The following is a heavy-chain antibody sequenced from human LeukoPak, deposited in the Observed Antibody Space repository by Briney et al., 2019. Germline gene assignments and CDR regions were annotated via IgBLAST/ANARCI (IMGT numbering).Heavy chain of an antibody. D-gene: IGHD2-15*01. V-gene: IGHV3-7*01. CDR2: IKQDGSEK. Sequence: GRSLRLSCTASGFTFGDYAMSWVRQAPGKGLEWVANIKQDGSEKYYVDSVKGRFTISRDNAKSSMYLQMNSLRVEDTAVYYCARDRMTFDYWGQGTLVTVSS. CDR1: GFTFGDYA. J-gene: IGHJ4*02. CDR3: ARDRMTFDY.